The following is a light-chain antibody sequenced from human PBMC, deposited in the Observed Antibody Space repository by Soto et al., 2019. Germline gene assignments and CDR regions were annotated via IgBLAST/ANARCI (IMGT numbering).Light chain of an antibody. CDR1: QSIIVR. CDR2: RAS. V-gene: IGKV1-5*03. J-gene: IGKJ2*01. CDR3: HQYNDYSPYT. Sequence: DILMTQSPSTLSASVGDRVSITCRASQSIIVRLAWYQQKPGKAPKVLIYRASTLASGVPSRFSGSGSGTEFTLTISSLQPDDFATYYCHQYNDYSPYTFGQGTKLEIK.